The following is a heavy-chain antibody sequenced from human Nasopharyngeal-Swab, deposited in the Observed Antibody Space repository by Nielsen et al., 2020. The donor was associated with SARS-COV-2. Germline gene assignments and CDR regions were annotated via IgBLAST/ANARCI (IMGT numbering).Heavy chain of an antibody. D-gene: IGHD3-22*01. CDR3: ARDRQDSSGYEPFDY. Sequence: ASVKVSCKASGYTFTNYGITWVRQAPGQGLEWMGWISAYNRNTNYAHKLQDRVTLTTDTSTNTVYMEVRSLRSDDTAVYYCARDRQDSSGYEPFDYWGQGTLVTVSS. CDR2: ISAYNRNT. J-gene: IGHJ4*02. V-gene: IGHV1-18*04. CDR1: GYTFTNYG.